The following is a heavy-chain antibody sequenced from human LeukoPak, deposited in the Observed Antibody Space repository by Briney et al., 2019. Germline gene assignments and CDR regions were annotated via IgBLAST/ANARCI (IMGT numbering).Heavy chain of an antibody. J-gene: IGHJ3*02. CDR3: ARGGLSGQRTDLFDI. V-gene: IGHV3-21*01. Sequence: GGSLRLSCAAPGFTFSSYSMNWARQAPGKGLEWVSSISASPYIYYADSVKGRFTISRDDSKNSLYLQMNSLRAEDTALYYCARGGLSGQRTDLFDIWGQGTMVTVSS. CDR1: GFTFSSYS. D-gene: IGHD2/OR15-2a*01. CDR2: ISASPYI.